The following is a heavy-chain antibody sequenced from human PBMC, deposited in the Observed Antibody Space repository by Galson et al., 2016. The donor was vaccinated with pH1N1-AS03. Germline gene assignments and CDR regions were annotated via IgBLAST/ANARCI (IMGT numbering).Heavy chain of an antibody. D-gene: IGHD3-16*01. CDR2: IKSQIYGGTI. CDR3: TTGLYDTGGVDH. J-gene: IGHJ4*02. Sequence: SLRLSCAASGFTFSTYSMNWVRQAPGKGLEWVGRIKSQIYGGTIDYAAPVKGRFTISRDDSKDTLALQINSLETEDTAVYYCTTGLYDTGGVDHWGQGTLVTVSS. CDR1: GFTFSTYS. V-gene: IGHV3-15*01.